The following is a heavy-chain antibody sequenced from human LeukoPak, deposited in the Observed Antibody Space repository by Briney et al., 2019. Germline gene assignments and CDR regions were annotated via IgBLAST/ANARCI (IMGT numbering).Heavy chain of an antibody. D-gene: IGHD3-9*01. J-gene: IGHJ5*02. Sequence: ASVKVSCKASGYTFTSYGISWVRQAPGQGLEWMGWISAYNGNTNYTQKLQGRVTMTTDTSTSTAYMELRSLRSDDTAVYYCARGYDILTRDGFDPWGQGTLVTVSS. CDR1: GYTFTSYG. CDR2: ISAYNGNT. V-gene: IGHV1-18*01. CDR3: ARGYDILTRDGFDP.